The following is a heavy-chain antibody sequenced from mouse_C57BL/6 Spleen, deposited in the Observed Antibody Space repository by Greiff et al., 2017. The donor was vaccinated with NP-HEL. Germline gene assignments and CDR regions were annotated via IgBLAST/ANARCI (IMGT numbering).Heavy chain of an antibody. J-gene: IGHJ3*01. D-gene: IGHD2-4*01. Sequence: QVTLKESGPELVKPGASVKISCKASGYAFSSSWMNWVKQRPGKGLEWIGRIYPGDGDTNYNGKFKGKATLTADKSSSTAYMQLSSLTSEDSAVYFCARALYDYLFAYWGQGTLVTVSA. CDR1: GYAFSSSW. V-gene: IGHV1-82*01. CDR2: IYPGDGDT. CDR3: ARALYDYLFAY.